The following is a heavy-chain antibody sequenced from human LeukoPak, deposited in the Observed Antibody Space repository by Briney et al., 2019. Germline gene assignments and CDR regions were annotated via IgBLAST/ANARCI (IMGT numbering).Heavy chain of an antibody. Sequence: ASVKVSCKASGYTFTSYDINWVRQPTGQGLEWMGWMNPNSGNTGYAQKFQGRVTMTRNTSISTAYMELSSLRSEDTAVYYCARRLGYCSSTSCLYYFDYWGQGTLVTVSS. CDR2: MNPNSGNT. J-gene: IGHJ4*02. CDR1: GYTFTSYD. D-gene: IGHD2-2*01. CDR3: ARRLGYCSSTSCLYYFDY. V-gene: IGHV1-8*01.